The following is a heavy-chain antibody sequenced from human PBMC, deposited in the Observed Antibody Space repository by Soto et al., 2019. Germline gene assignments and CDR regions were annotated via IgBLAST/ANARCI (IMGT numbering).Heavy chain of an antibody. J-gene: IGHJ4*02. CDR2: ISAYNGNI. V-gene: IGHV1-18*01. Sequence: QVQLVQSGAEVKKPGASVKVSCKASGYMFISYGINWVRQAPGQGREWMGWISAYNGNIKYAQNLQGRVTMTTDTSTSTAYMEMRSLRSDDTAVYYCVRDLDGSGSYYTDYWGPGTLVTVSS. CDR3: VRDLDGSGSYYTDY. D-gene: IGHD3-10*01. CDR1: GYMFISYG.